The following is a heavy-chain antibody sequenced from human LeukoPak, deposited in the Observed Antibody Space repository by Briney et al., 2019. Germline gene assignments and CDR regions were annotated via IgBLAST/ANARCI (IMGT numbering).Heavy chain of an antibody. CDR1: GFTFSSYC. CDR3: ASLYGSGSYYNRFDY. D-gene: IGHD3-10*01. J-gene: IGHJ4*02. Sequence: GGSLRLSCAASGFTFSSYCMSWVRQAPGKGLEWVANIKQDGSEKYYVDSVKGRFTISRDNAKNSLYLQMNSLRAEDTAVYYCASLYGSGSYYNRFDYWGQGTLVTVSS. V-gene: IGHV3-7*03. CDR2: IKQDGSEK.